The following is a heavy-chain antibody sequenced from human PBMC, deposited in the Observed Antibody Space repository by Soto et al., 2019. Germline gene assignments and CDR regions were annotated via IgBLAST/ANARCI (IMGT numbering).Heavy chain of an antibody. V-gene: IGHV3-23*01. CDR3: ARDNWNGAYYGLDV. J-gene: IGHJ6*02. D-gene: IGHD1-20*01. CDR2: MSGSGSSI. Sequence: EAQLLESGGGLVQPGESLTLSCVASHFAFNIDAMTWVRQAPGKVLECVSSMSGSGSSIYYAYSVKGRFTITRDKSNKTLYLQTKSLRAEDTAVYWCARDNWNGAYYGLDVWGQGTTVTVS. CDR1: HFAFNIDA.